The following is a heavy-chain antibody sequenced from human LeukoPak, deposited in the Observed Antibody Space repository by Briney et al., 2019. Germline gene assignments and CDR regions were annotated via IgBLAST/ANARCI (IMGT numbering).Heavy chain of an antibody. D-gene: IGHD4-11*01. CDR1: GSTFSSYA. J-gene: IGHJ4*02. CDR3: ARVRSNYVGSVDY. V-gene: IGHV3-23*01. CDR2: ISGSGGST. Sequence: GGSLRLSCAASGSTFSSYAMSWVRQAPGKGLEWVSAISGSGGSTYYADSVKGRFTISRDNAKNSLYLQMNSLRAEDTAVYYCARVRSNYVGSVDYWGQGTLVTVSS.